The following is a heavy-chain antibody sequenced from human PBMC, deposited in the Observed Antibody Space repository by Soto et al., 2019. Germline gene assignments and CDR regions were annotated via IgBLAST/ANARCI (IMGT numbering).Heavy chain of an antibody. D-gene: IGHD5-12*01. CDR2: ISPYNGNT. Sequence: QIQLVQSGAEVKKPGASVRVSCKASGYAFSNYGISWIRQAPGLGLEWMGWISPYNGNTDHAQSLQGRVTMTTDTSTNTAYMELRRLTSDDTAVYYCATSYDSGFDPWGQGTLVTVSS. CDR3: ATSYDSGFDP. J-gene: IGHJ5*02. CDR1: GYAFSNYG. V-gene: IGHV1-18*04.